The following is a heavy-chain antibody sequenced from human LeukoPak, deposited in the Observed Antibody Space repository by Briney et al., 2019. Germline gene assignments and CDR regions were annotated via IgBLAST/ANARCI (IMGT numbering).Heavy chain of an antibody. CDR1: GFTVSSNY. CDR2: IYSGGST. J-gene: IGHJ6*02. D-gene: IGHD3-10*01. V-gene: IGHV3-53*01. Sequence: QPGGSLRLSCAASGFTVSSNYMSWVRQAPGKGLEWVSVIYSGGSTYYADSVKGRFTISRDNSKNTLYLQMNSLRAEDTAVYYCARHFMVRGVINGMDVWGQGTTVTVSS. CDR3: ARHFMVRGVINGMDV.